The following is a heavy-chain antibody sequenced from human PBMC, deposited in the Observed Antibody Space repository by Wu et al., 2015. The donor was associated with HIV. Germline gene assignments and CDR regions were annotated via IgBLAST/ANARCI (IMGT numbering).Heavy chain of an antibody. CDR3: ARTDLGYCSSTSCYKTDAFDI. J-gene: IGHJ3*02. D-gene: IGHD2-2*02. CDR1: GDTFNSYV. Sequence: QVRLEQSGGDVKKPGSAVKVSCKVSGDTFNSYVISWLRQAPGQRLEWMGGIIPLFGKAKYAQHFQGRVVITADESTTTVFMELTSLRSDDTAVYYCARTDLGYCSSTSCYKTDAFDIVGTKGQWSPSLQ. CDR2: IIPLFGKA. V-gene: IGHV1-69*12.